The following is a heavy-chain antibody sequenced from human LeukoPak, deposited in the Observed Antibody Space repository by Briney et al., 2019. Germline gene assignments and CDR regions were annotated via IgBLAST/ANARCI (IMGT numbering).Heavy chain of an antibody. D-gene: IGHD2-2*01. CDR3: ARGRSTNFLDV. CDR1: GFPFSSYW. CDR2: IIGDGSGT. J-gene: IGHJ6*02. Sequence: QSGGSLRLSCAASGFPFSSYWMHWVRQGPGRGLVWVSRIIGDGSGTNYADSVKGRFTISRDNAKNTLYLQMNSLRAEDTGVYYCARGRSTNFLDVWGQGTTVTVSS. V-gene: IGHV3-74*01.